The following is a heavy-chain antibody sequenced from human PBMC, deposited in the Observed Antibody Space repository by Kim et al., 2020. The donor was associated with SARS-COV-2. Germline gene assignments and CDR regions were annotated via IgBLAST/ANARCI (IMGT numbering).Heavy chain of an antibody. V-gene: IGHV4-59*13. CDR3: ARDVQYYYGMDV. D-gene: IGHD1-1*01. Sequence: SETLSLTCTVSGGSISSYYWSWIRQPPGKGLEWIGYIYYSGSTNYNPSLKSRVTISVDTSKNQFSLKLSSVTAADTAVYYCARDVQYYYGMDVWGQGTTVTVSS. J-gene: IGHJ6*02. CDR2: IYYSGST. CDR1: GGSISSYY.